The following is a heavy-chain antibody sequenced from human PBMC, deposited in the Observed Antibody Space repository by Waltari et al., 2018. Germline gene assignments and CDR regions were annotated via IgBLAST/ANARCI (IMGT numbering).Heavy chain of an antibody. J-gene: IGHJ5*02. Sequence: QVQLVQSGSEWKKPGASGKVSCKAYGYSLPNNAINWRRQAPGQGLELMGWITTNTENPTYTQGFTRRFVFSLDTSVSTAYLQINDLKAEDTAIYYCAREVVPAAKIVVNWFDPWGQGTQVTVSS. CDR3: AREVVPAAKIVVNWFDP. V-gene: IGHV7-4-1*02. D-gene: IGHD2-2*01. CDR1: GYSLPNNA. CDR2: ITTNTENP.